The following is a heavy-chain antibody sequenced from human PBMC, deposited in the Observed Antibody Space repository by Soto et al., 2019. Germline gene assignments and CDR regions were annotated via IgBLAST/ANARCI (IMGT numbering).Heavy chain of an antibody. V-gene: IGHV4-59*01. Sequence: SETLSLTCTVSGGSIISYYWSWILQPPWKGLEWIGYIYYSGSTNYNPSLKSRVTISVDTSKNQFSLKLSSVTAADTAVYYCARSDGRYWGQGTLVTVSS. CDR2: IYYSGST. CDR1: GGSIISYY. J-gene: IGHJ4*02. CDR3: ARSDGRY.